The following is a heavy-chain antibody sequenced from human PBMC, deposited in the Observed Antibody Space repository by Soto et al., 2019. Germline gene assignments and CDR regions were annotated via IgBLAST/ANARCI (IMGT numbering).Heavy chain of an antibody. CDR1: GGSISSAGYS. CDR2: IYYSGST. J-gene: IGHJ4*02. Sequence: PSETLSLTCAVSGGSISSAGYSWSWIRQPPGKGLEWIGSIYYSGSTYYNPSLKSRVTISVDTSKNQFSLKLSSVTAADTAVYYCARRPKEVWFGELSCLGFDYWGQGTLVTVSS. D-gene: IGHD3-10*01. V-gene: IGHV4-30-2*03. CDR3: ARRPKEVWFGELSCLGFDY.